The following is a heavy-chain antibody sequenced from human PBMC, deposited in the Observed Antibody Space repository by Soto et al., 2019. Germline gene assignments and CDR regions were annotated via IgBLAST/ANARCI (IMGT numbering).Heavy chain of an antibody. CDR2: IYYSGST. D-gene: IGHD3-9*01. Sequence: SETLSLTCTVSGGSVVSGSYYWIWIRQPPGKGLEWIGYIYYSGSTNYNPSLKSRVTISVDTSKNQFSLKLSSVTAADTAVYYCARYYDILTGPDYWGQGTLVTVSS. J-gene: IGHJ4*02. V-gene: IGHV4-61*01. CDR1: GGSVVSGSYY. CDR3: ARYYDILTGPDY.